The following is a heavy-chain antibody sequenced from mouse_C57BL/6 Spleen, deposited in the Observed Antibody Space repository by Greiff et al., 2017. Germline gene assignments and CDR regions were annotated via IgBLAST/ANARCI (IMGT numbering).Heavy chain of an antibody. CDR2: IYPGDGDT. D-gene: IGHD3-1*01. CDR3: ARSGLFGFDY. CDR1: GYAFSSYW. J-gene: IGHJ2*01. Sequence: VQLQESGAELVKPGASVKISCKASGYAFSSYWMNWVKQRPGKGLEWIGQIYPGDGDTNYNGKFKGKATLTADKSSSTAYMQRSSLTSEDSAVYFCARSGLFGFDYWGQGTTLTVSS. V-gene: IGHV1-80*01.